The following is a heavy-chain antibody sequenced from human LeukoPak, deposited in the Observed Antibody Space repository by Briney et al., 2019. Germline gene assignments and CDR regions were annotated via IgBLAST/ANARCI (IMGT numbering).Heavy chain of an antibody. Sequence: ASVKVSCKASGYTFTNYGISWVRQAPGQGLEWMGWISGYNGNTDYVQKLQGRVTVTTDTSTSTAYMDLRSLRSDDTAVYYCARALRSLHYMDVWGKGTTVTVSS. D-gene: IGHD6-13*01. V-gene: IGHV1-18*01. CDR1: GYTFTNYG. CDR3: ARALRSLHYMDV. CDR2: ISGYNGNT. J-gene: IGHJ6*03.